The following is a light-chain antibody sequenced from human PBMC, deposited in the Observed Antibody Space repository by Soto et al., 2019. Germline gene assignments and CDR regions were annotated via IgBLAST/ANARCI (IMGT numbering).Light chain of an antibody. Sequence: QSALTQPASVSGSPGQSITISCTGTSSDVGGYNYVSWYQQHPGKAPKPIIYEVSNRPSGVSNRFSGSKSGNTASLTISGLQAEDEADYYCNSYTRKSTGVFGTGTKVTVL. J-gene: IGLJ1*01. CDR2: EVS. V-gene: IGLV2-14*01. CDR3: NSYTRKSTGV. CDR1: SSDVGGYNY.